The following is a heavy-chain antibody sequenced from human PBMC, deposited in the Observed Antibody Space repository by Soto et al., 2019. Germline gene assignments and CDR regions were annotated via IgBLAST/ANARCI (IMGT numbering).Heavy chain of an antibody. J-gene: IGHJ5*02. CDR3: TTRPPSVGWFDP. CDR2: LYYTGST. D-gene: IGHD6-6*01. Sequence: SETLSLTCSISGGSISRYYWTWIRQPPGKGLEGIGNLYYTGSTNYSPSLKSRVTISIDTSKNQFSLQLSSVTAADTAMYYCTTRPPSVGWFDPWGQGTLVTVSS. CDR1: GGSISRYY. V-gene: IGHV4-59*01.